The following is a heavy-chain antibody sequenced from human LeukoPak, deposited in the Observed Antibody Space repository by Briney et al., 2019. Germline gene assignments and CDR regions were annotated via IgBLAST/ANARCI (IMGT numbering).Heavy chain of an antibody. D-gene: IGHD3-22*01. CDR2: ITLIFGTA. CDR3: ARDAAIYDSSGYYYLW. J-gene: IGHJ4*02. V-gene: IGHV1-69*01. CDR1: GGTFSTYV. Sequence: ASVKVSCKASGGTFSTYVISWVRQASGQGLEWMGGITLIFGTAKYAQKFQGRVTITADESTSTAYMELSSLRSEDTAVYYCARDAAIYDSSGYYYLWWGQGTLVTVSS.